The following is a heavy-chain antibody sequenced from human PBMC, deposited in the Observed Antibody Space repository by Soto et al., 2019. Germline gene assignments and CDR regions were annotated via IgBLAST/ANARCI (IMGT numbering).Heavy chain of an antibody. CDR3: ARVPFGVGEWFDP. CDR2: IYNTGAT. CDR1: GGSISSDGYY. V-gene: IGHV4-31*03. J-gene: IGHJ5*02. D-gene: IGHD3-10*01. Sequence: QVRLQESGPGLVKPSQTLSLTCTVSGGSISSDGYYWSWIRQFPGKGLEWIGYIYNTGATYYNPSLKSRLTISFGTSKNQFSLKLTSVTAADTAVYYCARVPFGVGEWFDPWGQGTLVTVSS.